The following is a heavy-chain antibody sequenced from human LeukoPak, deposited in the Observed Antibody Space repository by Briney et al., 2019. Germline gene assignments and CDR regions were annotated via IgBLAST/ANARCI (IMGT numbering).Heavy chain of an antibody. D-gene: IGHD3-9*01. CDR3: ARDRGKLRYFDL. CDR1: GFAFNTQA. Sequence: GGSLRLSCVASGFAFNTQAMHWVRQAPGKGLEWLAVMSLGGSSIYYADSVKGRLTISRDNSKNTLYLQMSSLRVEDTAVYYCARDRGKLRYFDLWGQGTLLAVSS. CDR2: MSLGGSSI. J-gene: IGHJ4*02. V-gene: IGHV3-30*15.